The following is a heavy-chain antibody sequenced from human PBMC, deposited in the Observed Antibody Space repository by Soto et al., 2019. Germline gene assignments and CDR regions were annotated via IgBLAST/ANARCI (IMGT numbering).Heavy chain of an antibody. D-gene: IGHD4-4*01. V-gene: IGHV1-18*01. CDR2: ISPNSGNT. J-gene: IGHJ4*02. Sequence: ASVKVSCKASGYTFISYGIAWVRQAPGQGLEWMAWISPNSGNTNYAQKFQGRVTVTTETPTNTAYMELRSLRSDDTAVYYCARRPPFSPGNLVTYFFDFWGQGTLVTVSS. CDR3: ARRPPFSPGNLVTYFFDF. CDR1: GYTFISYG.